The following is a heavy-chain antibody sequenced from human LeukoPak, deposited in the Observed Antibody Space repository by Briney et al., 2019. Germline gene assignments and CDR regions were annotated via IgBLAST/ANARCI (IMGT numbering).Heavy chain of an antibody. J-gene: IGHJ4*02. D-gene: IGHD6-13*01. Sequence: ASVKVSCKASGYTFTNYDINWVRQATGQGLEWMGWMNPNSGNTGYAQKFQGRVTFTRNTSISTAYMDLSSLRSDDTAVYYCARGPGYSSSWVDYWGQGTLVTVSS. CDR2: MNPNSGNT. V-gene: IGHV1-8*03. CDR1: GYTFTNYD. CDR3: ARGPGYSSSWVDY.